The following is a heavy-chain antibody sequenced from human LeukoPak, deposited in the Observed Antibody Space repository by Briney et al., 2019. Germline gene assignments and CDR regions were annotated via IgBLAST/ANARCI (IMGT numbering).Heavy chain of an antibody. J-gene: IGHJ4*02. CDR1: GFTFSNYA. CDR3: ARADRYGTTWYGRVDY. D-gene: IGHD6-13*01. Sequence: GGSLRLSCGASGFTFSNYAMSWVRQAPGKGLESVSAIRSTGGTTAYADSVKGRFTISRDNSRNTLYLQMNSLRAEDTAVYYCARADRYGTTWYGRVDYWGQGTLVTVSS. CDR2: IRSTGGTT. V-gene: IGHV3-23*01.